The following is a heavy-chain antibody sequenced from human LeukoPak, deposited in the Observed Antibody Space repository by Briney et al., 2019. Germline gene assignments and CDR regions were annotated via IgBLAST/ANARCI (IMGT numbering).Heavy chain of an antibody. V-gene: IGHV3-48*01. CDR2: IGSSSSPI. CDR3: ARDQASSFDY. J-gene: IGHJ4*02. CDR1: GFTFSAYS. Sequence: PGGSLRLSCAASGFTFSAYSMNWVRQAPEKGLEWVSYIGSSSSPIYYADSVKGRFTISRDNAKNSLYLQMDSLRAEDTAVYYCARDQASSFDYWGQATLVTVSS.